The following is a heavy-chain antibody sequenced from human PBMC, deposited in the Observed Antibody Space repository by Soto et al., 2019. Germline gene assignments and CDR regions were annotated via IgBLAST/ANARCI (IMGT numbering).Heavy chain of an antibody. V-gene: IGHV1-69*12. CDR1: GGTFSSYA. D-gene: IGHD1-20*01. Sequence: QVQLVQSGAEVKKPGSSVKVSCKASGGTFSSYAISWVRQAPGQGLEWMGGIIPIFGTANYAQKFQGRVTITANESTSTAYMELSSLRSEDTAVYYCARVTVAGITGIGYYYYGMDVWGQGTTVTVSS. J-gene: IGHJ6*02. CDR2: IIPIFGTA. CDR3: ARVTVAGITGIGYYYYGMDV.